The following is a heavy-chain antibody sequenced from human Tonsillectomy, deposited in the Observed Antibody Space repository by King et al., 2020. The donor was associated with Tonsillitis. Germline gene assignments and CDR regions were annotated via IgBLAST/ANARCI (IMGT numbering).Heavy chain of an antibody. V-gene: IGHV3-30*18. CDR1: GFTFSNYG. CDR2: ISYDGSNK. J-gene: IGHJ4*02. D-gene: IGHD3-22*01. CDR3: AKDGYDSSGYYLGAH. Sequence: QLVQSGGGVVQPGRSLRLSCAASGFTFSNYGMHWVRQAPGKGLEWVAVISYDGSNKYYADSVKGRFTISSDNSKNTLYLQMTSLRAEDSAVYYCAKDGYDSSGYYLGAHWGQGTLVTVSS.